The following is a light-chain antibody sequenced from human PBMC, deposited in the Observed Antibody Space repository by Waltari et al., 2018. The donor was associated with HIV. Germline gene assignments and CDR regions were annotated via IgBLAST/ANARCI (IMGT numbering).Light chain of an antibody. V-gene: IGLV2-23*02. J-gene: IGLJ3*02. Sequence: QSALTQPASVSGSPGQSITISCTGTSSDGGSYSLVSWYQQHPGKAPTLMIYEVNKRPSGVSNRFSGSKSGNTASLTISGLQAEDEADFYCCSYAGSSTLVFGGGTKLTVL. CDR1: SSDGGSYSL. CDR3: CSYAGSSTLV. CDR2: EVN.